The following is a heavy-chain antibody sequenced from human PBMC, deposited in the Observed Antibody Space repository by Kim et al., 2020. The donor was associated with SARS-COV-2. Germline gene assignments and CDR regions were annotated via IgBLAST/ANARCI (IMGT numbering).Heavy chain of an antibody. CDR3: ARADTVSYYFGMAV. V-gene: IGHV4-31*03. CDR1: GGSISGCCYC. CDR2: LYYSAST. Sequence: SETLSLTCTVSGGSISGCCYCWSWNRQHPGKGLDWKVNLYYSASTYYNPSLKSRVTISADTTQYQLTLSLGTVTAAATAVCSSARADTVSYYFGMAVWG. D-gene: IGHD4-4*01. J-gene: IGHJ6*02.